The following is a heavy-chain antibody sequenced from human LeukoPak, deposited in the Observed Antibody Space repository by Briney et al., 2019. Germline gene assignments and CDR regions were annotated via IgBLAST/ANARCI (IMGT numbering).Heavy chain of an antibody. CDR1: GDSISSSSYY. Sequence: PSETLSLTCTVSGDSISSSSYYWGWIRQPPGTGLEWIGSSYYSGSTNYNASLKSRVTISVDTSKNQFSLNLTSVTAADTAVYFCARTSPWTYQFDYWGQGTLVTVSS. J-gene: IGHJ4*02. CDR2: SYYSGST. CDR3: ARTSPWTYQFDY. V-gene: IGHV4-39*07. D-gene: IGHD2-2*01.